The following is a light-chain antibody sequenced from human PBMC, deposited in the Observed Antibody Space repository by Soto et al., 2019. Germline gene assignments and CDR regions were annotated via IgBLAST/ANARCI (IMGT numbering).Light chain of an antibody. CDR2: EVS. CDR3: MQSPQIPPT. Sequence: VMTQSARERPVTGGEVASVACKFSNSVLHITGETFLFWYLQKPGQSPQLLIYEVSTRVSGVPDRFSGSGSGTAVNLEISRVQPADVGTYYCMQSPQIPPTFGQGTRLENK. J-gene: IGKJ5*01. CDR1: NSVLHITGETF. V-gene: IGKV2D-29*02.